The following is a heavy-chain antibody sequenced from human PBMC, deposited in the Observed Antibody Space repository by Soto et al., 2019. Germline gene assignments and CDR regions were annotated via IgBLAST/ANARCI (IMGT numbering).Heavy chain of an antibody. D-gene: IGHD3-3*01. CDR2: ISAYNGNT. CDR1: GYPLSTYG. V-gene: IGHV1-18*01. Sequence: GASVKVSCKASGYPLSTYGISRVRQAPGQRLGWMGWISAYNGNTNYAQKLQGRVTMTTDTSTSTAYMELRSLRSDDTAVYYCASEWHYDFWSGTPSFAFDIWGQGTMVTVSS. J-gene: IGHJ3*02. CDR3: ASEWHYDFWSGTPSFAFDI.